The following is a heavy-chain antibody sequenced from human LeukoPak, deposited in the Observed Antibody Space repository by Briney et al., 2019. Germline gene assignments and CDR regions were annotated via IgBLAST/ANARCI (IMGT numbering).Heavy chain of an antibody. CDR3: VRGSLASGVVVYYYYYLDV. CDR1: GFRFSGIG. V-gene: IGHV3-30*02. Sequence: PGGSLRLSCAASGFRFSGIGMHWVRQAPGKGLDWVAYIRNDGGNKQYADSVKGRFSISRDNSKNTLSLEMNSLRAEDTAVYYCVRGSLASGVVVYYYYYLDVWGKGTTVTVSS. CDR2: IRNDGGNK. D-gene: IGHD3-3*01. J-gene: IGHJ6*03.